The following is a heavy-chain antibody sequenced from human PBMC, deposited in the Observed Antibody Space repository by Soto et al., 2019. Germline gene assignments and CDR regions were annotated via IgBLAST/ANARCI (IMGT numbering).Heavy chain of an antibody. D-gene: IGHD6-19*01. CDR3: AKEGTSGLYYFDY. CDR1: GFTFSNYA. CDR2: ISGSGDTP. V-gene: IGHV3-23*01. Sequence: PGGSLRLSCAASGFTFSNYAISWVRQAPGKGLEWVSIISGSGDTPYYADSVKGWFTISRDNSRNTLYLKMNSLRAGDSAKYYCAKEGTSGLYYFDYWGPGTLVTVSS. J-gene: IGHJ4*02.